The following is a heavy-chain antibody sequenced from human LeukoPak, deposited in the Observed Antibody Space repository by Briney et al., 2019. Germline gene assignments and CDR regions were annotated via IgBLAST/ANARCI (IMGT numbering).Heavy chain of an antibody. Sequence: QAGGSLRLSCAASGFTFSSYDMNWVRQAPGKGLEWVSYISSSGSTIYYADSVKGRLTISRDNAKNSLYLQMSSLRAEDTAVYYCARVNVVDDYWGQGTLVTVSS. D-gene: IGHD2-2*01. J-gene: IGHJ4*02. CDR1: GFTFSSYD. CDR3: ARVNVVDDY. CDR2: ISSSGSTI. V-gene: IGHV3-48*03.